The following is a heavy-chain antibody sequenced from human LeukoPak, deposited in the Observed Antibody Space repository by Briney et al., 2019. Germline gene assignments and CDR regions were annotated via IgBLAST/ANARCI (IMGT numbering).Heavy chain of an antibody. CDR1: GFTVSSNY. D-gene: IGHD2-15*01. V-gene: IGHV3-66*01. Sequence: GGSLRLSCAASGFTVSSNYMSWVRQAPGKGLEWVSVIYSGGSTYYADSVKGRLTISRDNSKNTLYLQMNSLRAEDTAVYYCARVEGYCSGGSCYFGYFDYWGQGTLVTVSS. CDR2: IYSGGST. CDR3: ARVEGYCSGGSCYFGYFDY. J-gene: IGHJ4*02.